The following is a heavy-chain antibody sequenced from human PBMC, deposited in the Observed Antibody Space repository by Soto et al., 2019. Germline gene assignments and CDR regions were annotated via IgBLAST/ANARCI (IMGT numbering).Heavy chain of an antibody. V-gene: IGHV1-2*02. J-gene: IGHJ4*02. Sequence: ASVKVSCKASGYTFTGYHMHWVRQAPGQGLEWMGWINPNSGGTNYAQKFQGRVTMTRDTSISTAYMEVSRLRSDDTAVYYCARADYGDYFDYWGQGTLVTVSS. CDR1: GYTFTGYH. D-gene: IGHD4-17*01. CDR2: INPNSGGT. CDR3: ARADYGDYFDY.